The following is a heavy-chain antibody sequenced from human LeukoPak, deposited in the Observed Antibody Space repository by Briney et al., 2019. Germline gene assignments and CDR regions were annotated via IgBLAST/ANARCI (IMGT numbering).Heavy chain of an antibody. D-gene: IGHD6-6*01. J-gene: IGHJ6*03. CDR1: GGTFSSYA. CDR3: AWGMAARPPYYYYYMDV. CDR2: IIPIFGTA. V-gene: IGHV1-69*13. Sequence: AASVKVSCKASGGTFSSYAISWVRQAPGQGLEWMGGIIPIFGTANYAQKFQGRVTITADESTSTAYMELSSLRSEDTAVYYCAWGMAARPPYYYYYMDVWGKGTTVTVSS.